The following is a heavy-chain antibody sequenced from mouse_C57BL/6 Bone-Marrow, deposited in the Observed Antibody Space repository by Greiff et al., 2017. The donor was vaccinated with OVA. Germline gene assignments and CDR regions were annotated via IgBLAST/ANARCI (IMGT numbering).Heavy chain of an antibody. V-gene: IGHV5-12*01. CDR3: ARLDAMDY. Sequence: DVQLQESGGGLVQPGGSLKLSCAASGFTFSDFYMYWIRQTPEKRLEWVAYISNGGGSTYYPDTVKGRFTISRDTAKNTLYLQMSRLKSEDTAMYYCARLDAMDYWGQGTSVTVSS. CDR2: ISNGGGST. J-gene: IGHJ4*01. CDR1: GFTFSDFY.